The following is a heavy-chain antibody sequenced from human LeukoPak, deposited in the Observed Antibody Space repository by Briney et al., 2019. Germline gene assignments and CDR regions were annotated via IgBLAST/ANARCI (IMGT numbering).Heavy chain of an antibody. J-gene: IGHJ4*02. CDR2: IKQDGSEK. CDR1: GFIFSSHS. CDR3: ARDRGYGSGTYLY. V-gene: IGHV3-7*01. D-gene: IGHD3-10*01. Sequence: GGSLRLSCAASGFIFSSHSMSWVRQAPGKGLEWVANIKQDGSEKYYVDSVKGRFTISRDNAKNSLYLQMNSLRAEDTAVYYCARDRGYGSGTYLYWGQGTLVTVSS.